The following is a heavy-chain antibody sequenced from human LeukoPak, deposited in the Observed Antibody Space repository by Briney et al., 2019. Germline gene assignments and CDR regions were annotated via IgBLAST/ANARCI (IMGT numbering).Heavy chain of an antibody. CDR2: IKQDGSEK. Sequence: GSLRLSCAASGFTFSSYWMSWVRQAPGKGLEWVANIKQDGSEKYYVDSVKGRFTISRDNAKNSLYLQMNSLRAEDTAVYYCARDISGSYYYYYYMDVWGKGTTVTISS. CDR3: ARDISGSYYYYYYMDV. J-gene: IGHJ6*03. CDR1: GFTFSSYW. V-gene: IGHV3-7*01. D-gene: IGHD1-26*01.